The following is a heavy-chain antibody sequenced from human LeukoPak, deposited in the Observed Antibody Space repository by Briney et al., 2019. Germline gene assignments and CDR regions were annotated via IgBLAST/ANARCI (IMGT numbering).Heavy chain of an antibody. J-gene: IGHJ4*02. V-gene: IGHV3-23*01. CDR3: AKDDPYTVGITWDY. Sequence: GGSLRLSCAASAFTFSSSAMTWVRQAPEKGLEWVSTISGSGDSTYYADSVTGRFTISRDNSNNTRFLQMNNPKAGDTAVYYCAKDDPYTVGITWDYWGQGALVTVSS. CDR2: ISGSGDST. D-gene: IGHD3-22*01. CDR1: AFTFSSSA.